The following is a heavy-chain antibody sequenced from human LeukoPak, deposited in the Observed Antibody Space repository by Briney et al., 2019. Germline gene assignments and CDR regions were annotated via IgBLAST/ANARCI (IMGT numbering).Heavy chain of an antibody. V-gene: IGHV4-4*07. CDR1: GGSMSSYY. CDR3: ARSSRLGQLSLGY. D-gene: IGHD3-16*02. J-gene: IGHJ4*02. Sequence: SETLSLTCTVSGGSMSSYYWSFIRQSAGTGLEWLGRIHTSGTTWYNPSLKSRVTLSVDASKNQFSLGLTSVTAADTAVYYCARSSRLGQLSLGYWGQGTLVTVSS. CDR2: IHTSGTT.